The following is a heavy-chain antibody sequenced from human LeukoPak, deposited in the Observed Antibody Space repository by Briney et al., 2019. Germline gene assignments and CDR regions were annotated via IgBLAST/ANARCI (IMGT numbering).Heavy chain of an antibody. V-gene: IGHV3-48*02. CDR1: GFTFSTHS. J-gene: IGHJ3*02. Sequence: GGSLRLSCAASGFTFSTHSMEWVRQAPGKGLEWLSFISHRDGTTYYADSVRGLFTISRDNAQNSLFLQMNSLRDEDTGVYYCAGDGTGVLPGDAFDMWGQGTMVTVSS. CDR3: AGDGTGVLPGDAFDM. CDR2: ISHRDGTT. D-gene: IGHD1-1*01.